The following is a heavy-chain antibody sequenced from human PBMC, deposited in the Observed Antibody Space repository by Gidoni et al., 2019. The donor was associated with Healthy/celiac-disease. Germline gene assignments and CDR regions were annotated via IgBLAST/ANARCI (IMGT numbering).Heavy chain of an antibody. J-gene: IGHJ6*03. V-gene: IGHV5-51*01. Sequence: EVQLVQSGAEVKKPGESLKISCKGSGYSFTRYWIGWVRQMPGKGLEWMGIIYPGDSDTRYSPSFQGQVTISADKSISTAYLQWSSLKASDTAMYYCARLGEINYGVPGHYYYYYMDVWGKGTTVTVSS. CDR2: IYPGDSDT. CDR3: ARLGEINYGVPGHYYYYYMDV. D-gene: IGHD4-17*01. CDR1: GYSFTRYW.